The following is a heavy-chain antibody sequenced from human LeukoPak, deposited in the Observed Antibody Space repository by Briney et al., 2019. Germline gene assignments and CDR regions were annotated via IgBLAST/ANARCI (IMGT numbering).Heavy chain of an antibody. V-gene: IGHV3-48*04. D-gene: IGHD6-19*01. CDR2: ISSSGSTI. J-gene: IGHJ4*02. CDR1: GLTISSYS. CDR3: AGDGGSAWFLDY. Sequence: GGSLRLSCAASGLTISSYSMNWVRQAPGKGLEWVSYISSSGSTIYYADSVKGRFTISRDNAKNSLYLRMNSLRAEDTAVYYCAGDGGSAWFLDYWGQGTLVTVSS.